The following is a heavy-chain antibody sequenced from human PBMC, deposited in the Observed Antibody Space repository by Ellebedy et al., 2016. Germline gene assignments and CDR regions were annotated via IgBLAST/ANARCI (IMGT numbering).Heavy chain of an antibody. Sequence: ASVKVSCKASGYTFTSYGISWVRQAPGQGLEWMGWISTYDGNTNYAQNLQGRVTMTTDTSTGTVYMELRSLISDDTAVYYCARDSGRASHFRPCGDYWGQGTLVTVSS. CDR1: GYTFTSYG. J-gene: IGHJ4*02. CDR2: ISTYDGNT. V-gene: IGHV1-18*01. CDR3: ARDSGRASHFRPCGDY. D-gene: IGHD1-14*01.